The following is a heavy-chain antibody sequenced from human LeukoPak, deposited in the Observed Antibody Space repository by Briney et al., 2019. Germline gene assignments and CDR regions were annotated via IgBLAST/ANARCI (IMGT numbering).Heavy chain of an antibody. Sequence: GGSLRLSCAASGFTFIKYSMTWVRQAPGKGLEWVSAITGSGAFTDYADSVKGRFTISRDNSKNTLYLQMNSLRAEDTAVYYCAKRSAESSGYFDYWGQGTLVTVSS. CDR3: AKRSAESSGYFDY. CDR2: ITGSGAFT. J-gene: IGHJ4*02. D-gene: IGHD6-19*01. CDR1: GFTFIKYS. V-gene: IGHV3-23*01.